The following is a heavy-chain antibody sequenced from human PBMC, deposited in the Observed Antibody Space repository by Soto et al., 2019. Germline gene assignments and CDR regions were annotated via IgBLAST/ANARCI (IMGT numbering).Heavy chain of an antibody. V-gene: IGHV4-34*01. CDR2: INHSGST. Sequence: SSETLSLTCAVYGGSFSCYYWIWIRQPPGKGLEWIGEINHSGSTNYNPSLKSRVTISVDTSKNQFSLKLSSVTAADTAVYYCARAPYYYYYYGMDVWGQGTTVTVSS. CDR3: ARAPYYYYYYGMDV. CDR1: GGSFSCYY. J-gene: IGHJ6*02.